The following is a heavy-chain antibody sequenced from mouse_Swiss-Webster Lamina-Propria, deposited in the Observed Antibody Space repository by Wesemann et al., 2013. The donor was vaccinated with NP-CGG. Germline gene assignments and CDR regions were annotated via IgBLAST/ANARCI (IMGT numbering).Heavy chain of an antibody. CDR2: IHYSGST. V-gene: IGHV3-1*02. J-gene: IGHJ1*01. Sequence: KLEWMGYIHYSGSTNYNPSLKSRISITRDTSKNQFFLQLNSVTTEDTATYYCARYLWYFDVWGAGTTVTVSS. CDR3: ARYLWYFDV. D-gene: IGHD5-1*01.